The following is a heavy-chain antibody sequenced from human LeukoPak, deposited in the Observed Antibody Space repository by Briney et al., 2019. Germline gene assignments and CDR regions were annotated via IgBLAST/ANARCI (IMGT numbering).Heavy chain of an antibody. Sequence: SETLSLTCTVSGGSISSYYWSWIRQPAGKGLEWIGRIYTSGSTNYNPSLKSRVTMSVDTSKNQFSLKLSSVTAADTAVYYCARVPSNYYGGYYYYGMDVWGQGTTVTVSS. CDR1: GGSISSYY. CDR2: IYTSGST. J-gene: IGHJ6*02. CDR3: ARVPSNYYGGYYYYGMDV. D-gene: IGHD3-10*01. V-gene: IGHV4-4*07.